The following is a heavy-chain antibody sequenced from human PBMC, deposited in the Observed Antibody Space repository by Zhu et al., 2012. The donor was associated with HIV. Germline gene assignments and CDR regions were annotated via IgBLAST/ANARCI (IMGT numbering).Heavy chain of an antibody. CDR3: ARHQSDGDYVFHWFDP. V-gene: IGHV4-34*01. CDR1: GGSFSGYY. J-gene: IGHJ5*02. CDR2: INHSGRT. D-gene: IGHD4-17*01. Sequence: VQLQQWGAGLLKPSETLSPTCAVYGGSFSGYYWSWIRQPPGKGLEWIGEINHSGRTNYNPSLKSRVTISIDTSKNQFSLRLSSVTAADTAVFYCARHQSDGDYVFHWFDPWGQGTLVTVSS.